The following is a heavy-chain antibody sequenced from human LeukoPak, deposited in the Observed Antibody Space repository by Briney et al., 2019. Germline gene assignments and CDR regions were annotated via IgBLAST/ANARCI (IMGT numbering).Heavy chain of an antibody. CDR1: GFTFSSYS. D-gene: IGHD1-26*01. J-gene: IGHJ4*02. V-gene: IGHV3-21*01. CDR3: ARESKWELVKGFDY. Sequence: GSLRLSCAASGFTFSSYSLNWVRQAPGKGLEWVSSISGSNNYIYYADSLKGRFTISRDNAKNSLYLQMNSLRAEDTAVYYCARESKWELVKGFDYWGQGTLVTVSS. CDR2: ISGSNNYI.